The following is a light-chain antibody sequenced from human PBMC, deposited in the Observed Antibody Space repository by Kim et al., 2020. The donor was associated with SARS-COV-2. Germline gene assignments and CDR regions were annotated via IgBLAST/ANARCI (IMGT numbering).Light chain of an antibody. Sequence: DIQMTQSPSTLSASVGDRVTITCRASQSISSWLAWYQQKPGKAPKLLIYKASNLQSGVPSRFSGSGSGTEFTLTISSLQPDDFATYCCQQSNSYPTFGQGTKVDIK. V-gene: IGKV1-5*03. J-gene: IGKJ1*01. CDR2: KAS. CDR1: QSISSW. CDR3: QQSNSYPT.